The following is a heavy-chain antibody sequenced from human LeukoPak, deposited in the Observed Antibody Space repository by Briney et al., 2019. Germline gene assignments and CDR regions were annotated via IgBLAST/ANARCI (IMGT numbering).Heavy chain of an antibody. CDR3: ARDAVDTANAV. CDR1: GFTFRNYA. Sequence: GGSLRLSCAASGFTFRNYAIHWVRQAPGKGLEWVAVISSDGTNKNYADSVKGRFTISRDKAKNTVYLQVNSLRAEDTAVYYCARDAVDTANAVWGQGTTVTVSS. J-gene: IGHJ6*02. D-gene: IGHD5-18*01. CDR2: ISSDGTNK. V-gene: IGHV3-30-3*01.